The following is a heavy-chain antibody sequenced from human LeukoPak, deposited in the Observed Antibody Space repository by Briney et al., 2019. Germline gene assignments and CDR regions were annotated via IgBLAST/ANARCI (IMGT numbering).Heavy chain of an antibody. CDR3: AKDPAPIAAAGTAWFDP. D-gene: IGHD6-13*01. Sequence: GSLRLSCAASGFTFSSYAMHWVRQAPGKGLEWVSAISGSGGSTYYADSVKGRFTISRDNSKNTLYLQMDSLRAEDTAVYYCAKDPAPIAAAGTAWFDPWGQGTLVTVSS. J-gene: IGHJ5*02. CDR2: ISGSGGST. CDR1: GFTFSSYA. V-gene: IGHV3-23*01.